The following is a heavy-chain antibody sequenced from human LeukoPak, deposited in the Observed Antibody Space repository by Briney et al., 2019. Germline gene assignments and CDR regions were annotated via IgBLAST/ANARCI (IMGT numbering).Heavy chain of an antibody. CDR2: INPSGGST. CDR1: GYTLTELS. J-gene: IGHJ6*02. V-gene: IGHV1-46*01. CDR3: ARDRELESQEGGYYYGMDV. D-gene: IGHD1-7*01. Sequence: ASVKVSCKVSGYTLTELSMHWVRQAPGQGLEWMGIINPSGGSTSYAQKFQGRVTMTRDTSTSTVYMELSSLRSEDTAVYYCARDRELESQEGGYYYGMDVWGQGTTVTVSS.